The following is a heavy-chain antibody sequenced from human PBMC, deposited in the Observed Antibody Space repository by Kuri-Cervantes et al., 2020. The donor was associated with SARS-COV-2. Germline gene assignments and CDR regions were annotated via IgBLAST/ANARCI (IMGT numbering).Heavy chain of an antibody. D-gene: IGHD1-26*01. Sequence: SCKASGYTFTSYGMHWVRQAPGKGLEWVAVISYDGSNKYYADSVKGRFTISRDNSKNTLYLQMNSLRAEDTAVYYCAKEYSGSWGYGYWGQGTLVTVSS. CDR3: AKEYSGSWGYGY. CDR2: ISYDGSNK. V-gene: IGHV3-30*18. J-gene: IGHJ4*02. CDR1: GYTFTSYG.